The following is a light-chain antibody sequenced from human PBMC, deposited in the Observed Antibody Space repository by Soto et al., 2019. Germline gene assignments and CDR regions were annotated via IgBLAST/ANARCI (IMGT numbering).Light chain of an antibody. J-gene: IGKJ2*01. CDR2: TSG. CDR1: QRITPY. V-gene: IGKV1-39*01. Sequence: DIHMTQSPSSLSASVGDRVTVSCRASQRITPYVNWYQQKPGAAPKLLITTSGTLQRGVPSRFSGSGSGTDFTLTISSLQPADFATYFCQQTYSTPYTFGQGTKLEIK. CDR3: QQTYSTPYT.